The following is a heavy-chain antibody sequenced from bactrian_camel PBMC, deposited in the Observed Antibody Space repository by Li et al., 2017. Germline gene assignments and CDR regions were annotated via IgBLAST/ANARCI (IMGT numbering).Heavy chain of an antibody. CDR2: IATGSGNT. D-gene: IGHD3*01. V-gene: IGHV3S1*01. CDR1: GYTYNRNC. Sequence: VQLVESGGGSVQAGGSLRLSCAAPGYTYNRNCMGWFRQVPGKERERVARIATGSGNTYYADSVKGRFTISRDNAKNTVYLQMNSLKSEDSAHYYCVTDLFGMGWVVDFAFWGQGTQVTVS. CDR3: VTDLFGMGWVVDFAF. J-gene: IGHJ6*01.